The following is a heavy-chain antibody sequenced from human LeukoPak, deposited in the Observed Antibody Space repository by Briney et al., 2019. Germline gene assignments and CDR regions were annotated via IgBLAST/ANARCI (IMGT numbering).Heavy chain of an antibody. D-gene: IGHD3-10*01. CDR1: GCTFTGYY. CDR3: AREGMYYYGSGSYYNIDY. Sequence: ASVKVSCKASGCTFTGYYMHWVRQAPGQGLEWMGWINPNSGGTNYAQKFQGRVTMTRDTSISTAYMELSRLRSDDTAVYYCAREGMYYYGSGSYYNIDYWGQGTLVTVSS. J-gene: IGHJ4*02. V-gene: IGHV1-2*02. CDR2: INPNSGGT.